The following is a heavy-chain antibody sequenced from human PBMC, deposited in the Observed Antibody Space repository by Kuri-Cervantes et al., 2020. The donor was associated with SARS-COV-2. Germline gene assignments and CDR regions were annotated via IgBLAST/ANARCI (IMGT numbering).Heavy chain of an antibody. D-gene: IGHD2-2*01. CDR3: GRESPPCSSTSCYEWLRFRLYYYYGMDV. V-gene: IGHV1-18*01. CDR1: GYTFTSYG. CDR2: ISAYNGNT. J-gene: IGHJ6*02. Sequence: ASVKVSCKASGYTFTSYGISWVRQAPGQGLEWMGWISAYNGNTNYAQKLQGRVTMTTDTSTSTAYMELRSLRSDDTAVYYCGRESPPCSSTSCYEWLRFRLYYYYGMDVWGQGTTVTVSS.